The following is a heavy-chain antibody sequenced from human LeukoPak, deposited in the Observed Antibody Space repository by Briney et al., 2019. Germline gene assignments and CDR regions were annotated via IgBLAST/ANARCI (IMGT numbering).Heavy chain of an antibody. D-gene: IGHD3-10*01. J-gene: IGHJ5*02. CDR3: ARGDDGSGIKGFDP. V-gene: IGHV1-2*02. CDR1: GYTFTGYY. Sequence: ASVKLSCKSSGYTFTGYYMHWVRQAPGQGLEWMGWINPNSGGTNYAQKFQGRVTMTRDTSISTAYMELSRLRSDDTAVYYCARGDDGSGIKGFDPWGQGTLVTVSS. CDR2: INPNSGGT.